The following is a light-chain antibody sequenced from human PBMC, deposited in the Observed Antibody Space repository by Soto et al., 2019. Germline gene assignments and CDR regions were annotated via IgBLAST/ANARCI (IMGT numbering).Light chain of an antibody. CDR2: DDS. CDR3: QVWDGTYDHWV. J-gene: IGLJ3*02. CDR1: NIGGKS. V-gene: IGLV3-21*02. Sequence: SYELTQPPSVSVAPGQTVTITCGGDNIGGKSVHWYQQKPGQAPVLVVYDDSDRPSGIPERFSGSKSVKTAILSISRVEAWDEDDYYCQVWDGTYDHWVFGGGTKLTVL.